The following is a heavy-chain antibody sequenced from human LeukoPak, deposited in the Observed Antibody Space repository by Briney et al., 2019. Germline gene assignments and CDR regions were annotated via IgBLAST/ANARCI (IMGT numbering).Heavy chain of an antibody. CDR1: GFTFSSYS. V-gene: IGHV3-21*01. D-gene: IGHD3-22*01. Sequence: GGSLRLSCAASGFTFSSYSMNWVRQAPGKGLEWVSSISSSSSYIYYADSVKGRFTISRDNAKNSLYLQMNSLRDEDTAVYYCASRSYDSSGYYYGEFDYWGQGTLVTVSS. CDR2: ISSSSSYI. CDR3: ASRSYDSSGYYYGEFDY. J-gene: IGHJ4*02.